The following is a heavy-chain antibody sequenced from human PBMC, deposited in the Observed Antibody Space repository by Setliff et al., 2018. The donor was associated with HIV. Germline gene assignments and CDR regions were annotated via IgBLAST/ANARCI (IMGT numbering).Heavy chain of an antibody. CDR3: ARDLEDCSSTSCYVQGMNYYYYGMDV. Sequence: GESLKISCKGSGYSFTSYWIGWVRQMPGKGLEWMGIIYPGDSDTRYSPSFQGQVTISADKSISTAYLQWSSLKASDTAIYYCARDLEDCSSTSCYVQGMNYYYYGMDVWGQGTTVTVSS. D-gene: IGHD2-2*01. J-gene: IGHJ6*02. CDR1: GYSFTSYW. CDR2: IYPGDSDT. V-gene: IGHV5-51*01.